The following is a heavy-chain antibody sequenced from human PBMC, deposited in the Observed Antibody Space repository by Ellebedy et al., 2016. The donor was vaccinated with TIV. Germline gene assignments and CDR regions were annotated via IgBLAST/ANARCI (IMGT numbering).Heavy chain of an antibody. CDR3: ATEADESTTIYQFDY. J-gene: IGHJ4*02. CDR1: GFTFSTYN. Sequence: GESLNISCAASGFTFSTYNMNWVRQAPGRGLEWISYISSSTSTIYYADSVKGRFTISRDNAKNSLYLQMNSLRAEDTAVYYCATEADESTTIYQFDYWGQGTLVTVSS. CDR2: ISSSTSTI. V-gene: IGHV3-48*01. D-gene: IGHD1-26*01.